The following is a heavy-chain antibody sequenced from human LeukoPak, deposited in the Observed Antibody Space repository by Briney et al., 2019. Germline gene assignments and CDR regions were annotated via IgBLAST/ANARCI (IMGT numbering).Heavy chain of an antibody. CDR3: ARVSGAFTFDY. CDR2: IWYDGSNK. CDR1: GFIFTSYG. J-gene: IGHJ4*02. D-gene: IGHD7-27*01. V-gene: IGHV3-33*01. Sequence: GGSLRLSCAASGFIFTSYGMHWVRQAPGKGLEWVAVIWYDGSNKYYADSVKGRFTISRDNSKNTVYLQMNSLRAEDTAVYYCARVSGAFTFDYWGQGTLVTVSS.